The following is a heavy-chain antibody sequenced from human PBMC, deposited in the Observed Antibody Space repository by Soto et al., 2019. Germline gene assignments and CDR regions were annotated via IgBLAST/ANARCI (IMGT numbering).Heavy chain of an antibody. CDR3: ARENYFDY. CDR2: IKQDGSEK. V-gene: IGHV3-7*04. Sequence: GGSLRLSCAASGFIFRSYWMGWVRQVPGKGLEWVANIKQDGSEKNYVDSVKGRFTISRDNAKNSLYLQMNSLRGEDTAVYYCARENYFDYWGQGTLVTVS. CDR1: GFIFRSYW. J-gene: IGHJ4*02.